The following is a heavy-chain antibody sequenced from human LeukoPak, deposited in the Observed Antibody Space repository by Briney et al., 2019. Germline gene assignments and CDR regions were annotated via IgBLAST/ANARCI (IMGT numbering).Heavy chain of an antibody. CDR1: GFTFSSYG. V-gene: IGHV3-30*02. CDR3: AKTVVPAAPPGFDP. D-gene: IGHD2-2*01. J-gene: IGHJ5*02. Sequence: HPGGSLRLSCAASGFTFSSYGMRWVRQAPGKGLEWVAFIRYDGSNKYYADSVKGRFTISRDNSKNTLYLQMNSLRAEDTAVYYCAKTVVPAAPPGFDPWGQGTLVTVSS. CDR2: IRYDGSNK.